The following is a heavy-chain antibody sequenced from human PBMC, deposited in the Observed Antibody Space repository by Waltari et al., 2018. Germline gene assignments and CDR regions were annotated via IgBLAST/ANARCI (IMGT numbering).Heavy chain of an antibody. Sequence: QVQLQESGPGLVKPSETLSLTCTVSGGSISSYYWSWIRQPPGKGLEWMGYIYYSGSTNYNPSLKSRVTISVDTSKNQFSLKLSSVTAADTAVYYCARPTRTGGFDYWGQGTLVTVSS. J-gene: IGHJ4*02. CDR3: ARPTRTGGFDY. V-gene: IGHV4-59*08. CDR1: GGSISSYY. D-gene: IGHD7-27*01. CDR2: IYYSGST.